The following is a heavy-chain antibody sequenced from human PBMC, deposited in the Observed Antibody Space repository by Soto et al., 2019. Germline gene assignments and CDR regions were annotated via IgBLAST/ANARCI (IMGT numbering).Heavy chain of an antibody. CDR3: AKAKSLAARPYYFDY. CDR2: ISGSGGST. Sequence: GGSLRLSCAASGFTFSSYAMSWVRQAQGKGLEWVSAISGSGGSTYYADSVKGRFTISRDNSKNTLYLQMNSLRAEDTAVYYCAKAKSLAARPYYFDYWGQGTLVTVSS. V-gene: IGHV3-23*01. D-gene: IGHD6-6*01. J-gene: IGHJ4*02. CDR1: GFTFSSYA.